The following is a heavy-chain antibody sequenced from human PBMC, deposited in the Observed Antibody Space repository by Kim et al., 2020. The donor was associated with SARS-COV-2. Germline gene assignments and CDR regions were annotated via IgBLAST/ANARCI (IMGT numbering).Heavy chain of an antibody. CDR3: ARHVGYYYYYMDV. CDR2: IYPGDSDT. CDR1: GYSFTSYW. Sequence: GESLKISCKGSGYSFTSYWIGWVRQMPGKGLEWMGIIYPGDSDTRYSPSFQGQVTISADKSISTAYLQWSSLMASDTAMYYCARHVGYYYYYMDVWGKGTTVTVSS. J-gene: IGHJ6*03. V-gene: IGHV5-51*01. D-gene: IGHD2-15*01.